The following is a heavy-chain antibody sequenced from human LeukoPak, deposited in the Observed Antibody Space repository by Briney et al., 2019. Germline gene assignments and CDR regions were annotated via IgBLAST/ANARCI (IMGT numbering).Heavy chain of an antibody. J-gene: IGHJ1*01. Sequence: SETLSLTCAVYGGSFSGYYWSWIRQPPGKGLEWIGEINHSGSTNYNPSLKSRVTISVDTSKNQFSLKLSSVTAADTAVYCCATRGWGSNHWGQGTLVTVSS. V-gene: IGHV4-34*01. CDR2: INHSGST. D-gene: IGHD3-16*01. CDR3: ATRGWGSNH. CDR1: GGSFSGYY.